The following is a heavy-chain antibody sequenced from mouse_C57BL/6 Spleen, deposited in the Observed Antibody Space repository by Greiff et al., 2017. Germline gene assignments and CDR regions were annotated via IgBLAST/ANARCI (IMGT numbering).Heavy chain of an antibody. CDR1: GYTFTSYW. D-gene: IGHD4-1*01. CDR3: ARTALGLGRFAY. CDR2: IDPSDSYT. J-gene: IGHJ3*01. Sequence: QVHVKQPGAELVMPGASVKLSCKASGYTFTSYWMHWVKQRPGQGLEWIGEIDPSDSYTNYNQKFKGKSTLTVDKSSSTAYMELRSLTSEDSAVYYWARTALGLGRFAYWGQGTLVTVSA. V-gene: IGHV1-69*01.